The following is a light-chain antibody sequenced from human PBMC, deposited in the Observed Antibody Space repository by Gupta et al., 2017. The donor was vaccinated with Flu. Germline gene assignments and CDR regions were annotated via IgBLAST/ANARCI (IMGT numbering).Light chain of an antibody. J-gene: IGLJ1*01. CDR1: SSNIGAGYD. Sequence: QSVLPQPPSVSGAPGQRVTTSCTGSSSNIGAGYDVHWYQQLPGTAPKLLIYGNSNRPSGVPDRFSGSKSGTSASLAITGLQAEDEADYYGQSYDSSLSGSKVFGTGTKVTVL. V-gene: IGLV1-40*01. CDR3: QSYDSSLSGSKV. CDR2: GNS.